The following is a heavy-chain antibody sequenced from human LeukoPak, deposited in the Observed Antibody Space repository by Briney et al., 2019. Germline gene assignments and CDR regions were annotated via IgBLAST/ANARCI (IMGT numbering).Heavy chain of an antibody. CDR2: IYYSGTT. V-gene: IGHV4-39*01. CDR3: VRQNLLVGTSNPTFDY. Sequence: SETLSLTCTITGASITSSTHYWGRTRQPPGKGPEWIGTIYYSGTTYYNPPLKSRVTISVDTSKNQFSLKVSSVTAADTAVYYCVRQNLLVGTSNPTFDYWGQGTLVTVSS. CDR1: GASITSSTHY. J-gene: IGHJ4*02. D-gene: IGHD5-12*01.